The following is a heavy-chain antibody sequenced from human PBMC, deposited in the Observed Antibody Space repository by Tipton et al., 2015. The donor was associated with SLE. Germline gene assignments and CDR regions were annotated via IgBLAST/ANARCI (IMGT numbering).Heavy chain of an antibody. CDR2: IYSSGFT. Sequence: TLSLTCTVSGGSISGDSYFWGWIRQSPGKGLEWIANIYSSGFTYYNPSLKSRVTISVDTSKNRFSLKLSSVTAADTAVYYCARVGRSTSCYINSFCYSGMDVWGQGTTVTVSS. CDR3: ARVGRSTSCYINSFCYSGMDV. J-gene: IGHJ6*02. D-gene: IGHD2-2*02. V-gene: IGHV4-39*07. CDR1: GGSISGDSYF.